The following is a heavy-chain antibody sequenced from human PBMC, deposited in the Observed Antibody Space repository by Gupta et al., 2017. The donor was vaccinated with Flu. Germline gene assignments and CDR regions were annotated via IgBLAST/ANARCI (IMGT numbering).Heavy chain of an antibody. CDR2: IIPIFGTA. CDR1: GGTFSSYA. Sequence: QVQLVQSGAEVKKPGSSVKVSCKASGGTFSSYAISWVRPAPGQGLEWMGGIIPIFGTANYAQKFQGRVTITADESTSTAYMELSSLRSEDTAVYYCASLPYYDFWSGYHPFDYWGQGTLVTVSS. CDR3: ASLPYYDFWSGYHPFDY. D-gene: IGHD3-3*01. V-gene: IGHV1-69*01. J-gene: IGHJ4*02.